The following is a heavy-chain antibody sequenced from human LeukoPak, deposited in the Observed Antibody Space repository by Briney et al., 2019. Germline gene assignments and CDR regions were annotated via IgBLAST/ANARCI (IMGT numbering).Heavy chain of an antibody. D-gene: IGHD2-2*02. Sequence: SVKVSCKASGSTFSSYAISWVRQAPGQGLEWMGGITPIFGTANYAQKFQGRVTITTGESTSTAYMELSSLRSEDTAVYYCARGRMNLGYCSSTSCYIVYFDYWGQGTLVTVSS. V-gene: IGHV1-69*05. J-gene: IGHJ4*02. CDR2: ITPIFGTA. CDR1: GSTFSSYA. CDR3: ARGRMNLGYCSSTSCYIVYFDY.